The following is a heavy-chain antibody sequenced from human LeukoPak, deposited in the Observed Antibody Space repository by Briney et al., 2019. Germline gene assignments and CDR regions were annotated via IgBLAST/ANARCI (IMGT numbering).Heavy chain of an antibody. D-gene: IGHD3-3*01. Sequence: SQTLSLTCTVSGGSISSGGYYWSWIRQHPGKGLEWIGYIYYSGSTYYNPSLKSRVTISVDTSKNQFSLKLSSVTAADTAVYYCARAEYYDFWSGYYPYYYYGMDVWGQGTTVTVSS. J-gene: IGHJ6*02. V-gene: IGHV4-31*03. CDR2: IYYSGST. CDR1: GGSISSGGYY. CDR3: ARAEYYDFWSGYYPYYYYGMDV.